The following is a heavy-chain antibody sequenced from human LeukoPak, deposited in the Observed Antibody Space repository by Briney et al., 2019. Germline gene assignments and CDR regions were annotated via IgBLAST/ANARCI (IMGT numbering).Heavy chain of an antibody. Sequence: GGSLRLSCAASGFTFSSYAMSWVRQAPGKGLAWVSTISGGSGSTYCADSVKGRFTISRDNSKNTPYLQMNSLRDEDTAVYYCAKHRFESGGYHSTDWGQGTLVTVSS. CDR3: AKHRFESGGYHSTD. D-gene: IGHD3-22*01. J-gene: IGHJ4*02. CDR1: GFTFSSYA. V-gene: IGHV3-23*01. CDR2: ISGGSGST.